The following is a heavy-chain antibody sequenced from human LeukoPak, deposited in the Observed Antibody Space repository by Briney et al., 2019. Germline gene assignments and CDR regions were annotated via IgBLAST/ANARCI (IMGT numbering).Heavy chain of an antibody. J-gene: IGHJ4*02. CDR3: ARSDSHYFDY. Sequence: GGSLRLSCVASGFTFSSYWLHWVRQDPRKGLVWVSRINGDGRNINYADSVRGRFTISRDNAKNTLYLQMNTLRVEDTAVYYCARSDSHYFDYWGQGTLVTVSS. D-gene: IGHD3-3*01. V-gene: IGHV3-74*01. CDR1: GFTFSSYW. CDR2: INGDGRNI.